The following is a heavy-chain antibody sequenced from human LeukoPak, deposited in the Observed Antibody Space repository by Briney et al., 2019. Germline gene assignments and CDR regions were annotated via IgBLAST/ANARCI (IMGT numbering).Heavy chain of an antibody. D-gene: IGHD1-26*01. CDR3: ASWELPAGGGMDV. V-gene: IGHV3-30-3*01. J-gene: IGHJ6*02. CDR2: ISYDGSNK. Sequence: GGSLRLSCAASGFTFSSYAMHCVRQAPGKGLEWVAVISYDGSNKYYADSVKGRFTISRDNSKNTLYLQMNSLRAEDTAVYYCASWELPAGGGMDVWGQGTTVTVSS. CDR1: GFTFSSYA.